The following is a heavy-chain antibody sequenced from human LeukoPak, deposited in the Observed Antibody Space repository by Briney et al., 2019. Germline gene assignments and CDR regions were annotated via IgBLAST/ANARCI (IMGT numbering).Heavy chain of an antibody. Sequence: PGGSLRLSCAASGFTVSSNYMSWVRQAPGKGLEWVSAISGSGGSTYYADSVKGRFTISRDNSKNTLYLQMNSLRAEDTAVYYCATDSSGYYYWGQGTLVTVSS. D-gene: IGHD3-22*01. J-gene: IGHJ4*02. V-gene: IGHV3-23*01. CDR2: ISGSGGST. CDR3: ATDSSGYYY. CDR1: GFTVSSNY.